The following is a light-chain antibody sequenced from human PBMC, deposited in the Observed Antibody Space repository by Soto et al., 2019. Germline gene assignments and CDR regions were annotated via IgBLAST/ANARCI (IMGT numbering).Light chain of an antibody. CDR2: SNN. Sequence: SVLTQPPAVSGTPGQRVTIACSGSSSNIGSNTVNWYQQLPGTAPKLLIYSNNQRPSGVPDRFSGSKSGTSASLAISGLQSEDEADYYCAAWDDSLNGYVFGTGT. CDR1: SSNIGSNT. CDR3: AAWDDSLNGYV. J-gene: IGLJ1*01. V-gene: IGLV1-44*01.